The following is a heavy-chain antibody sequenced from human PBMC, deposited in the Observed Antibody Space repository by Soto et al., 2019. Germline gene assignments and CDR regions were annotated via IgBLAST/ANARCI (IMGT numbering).Heavy chain of an antibody. CDR3: ARDLLPDIVVVPAAADAFDI. CDR1: GGTFSSYA. V-gene: IGHV1-69*06. Sequence: SVKVSCKASGGTFSSYAISWVRQAPGQGLEWMGWIIPNNGTTNYAQKFQGRVTITADTSTSTAYMELRSLRSDDTAVYYCARDLLPDIVVVPAAADAFDIWGQGTMVTVSS. CDR2: IIPNNGTT. J-gene: IGHJ3*02. D-gene: IGHD2-2*01.